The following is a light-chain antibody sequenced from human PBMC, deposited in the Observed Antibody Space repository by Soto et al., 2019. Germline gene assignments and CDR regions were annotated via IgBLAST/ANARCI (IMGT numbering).Light chain of an antibody. Sequence: EIVMTQSPATLSVSPGGRATLSCRASQSISDTLSWYQHKPGQAPRLLIYGASSRATGIPDRFSGSGSGTDFTLTISSLEPEDFAVYYCQQRSNWPGTFGQGTKVDI. CDR2: GAS. V-gene: IGKV3-11*01. CDR1: QSISDT. CDR3: QQRSNWPGT. J-gene: IGKJ1*01.